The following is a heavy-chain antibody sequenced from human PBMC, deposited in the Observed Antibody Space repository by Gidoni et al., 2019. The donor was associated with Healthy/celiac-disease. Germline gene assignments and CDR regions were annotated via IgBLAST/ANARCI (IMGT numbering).Heavy chain of an antibody. CDR2: IYSGGST. J-gene: IGHJ6*02. D-gene: IGHD3-22*01. Sequence: EVQLVESGGGLVQPGGSLRLSCAASGFSVSSPYMSWVRQAPGKGLEWVSVIYSGGSTYYADSVKGRFTISRHNSKNTLYLQMNSLRAEDTAVYYCARDRDITMIGGGYYYYGMDVWGQGTTVTVSS. CDR3: ARDRDITMIGGGYYYYGMDV. V-gene: IGHV3-53*04. CDR1: GFSVSSPY.